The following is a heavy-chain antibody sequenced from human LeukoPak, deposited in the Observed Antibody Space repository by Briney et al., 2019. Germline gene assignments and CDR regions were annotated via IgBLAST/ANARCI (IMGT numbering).Heavy chain of an antibody. CDR1: GGSFSGYY. CDR3: ARGPRYYDILTGYRSYYYFDY. Sequence: SETMSLTCAVYGGSFSGYYWRWVRQPPGKGLEWIGEINHSGSTNYNPSLKSRVTISVDTSKNQFSLKLSSVTAADTAVYYCARGPRYYDILTGYRSYYYFDYWGQGTLVTVSS. J-gene: IGHJ4*02. D-gene: IGHD3-9*01. V-gene: IGHV4-34*01. CDR2: INHSGST.